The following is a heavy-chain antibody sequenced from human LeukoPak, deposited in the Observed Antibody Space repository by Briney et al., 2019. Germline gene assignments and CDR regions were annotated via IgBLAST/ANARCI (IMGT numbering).Heavy chain of an antibody. V-gene: IGHV1-69*01. CDR2: IIPIFGTA. CDR3: ARGANHDSSGYARNYYYYMDV. D-gene: IGHD3-22*01. J-gene: IGHJ6*03. Sequence: SVKVSCKASGGTFSSYAISWVRQAPGQGLEWMGGIIPIFGTANYAQKFQGRVTITADESTSTAYMELGSLRSEDTAVYYCARGANHDSSGYARNYYYYMDVWGKGTTVTVSS. CDR1: GGTFSSYA.